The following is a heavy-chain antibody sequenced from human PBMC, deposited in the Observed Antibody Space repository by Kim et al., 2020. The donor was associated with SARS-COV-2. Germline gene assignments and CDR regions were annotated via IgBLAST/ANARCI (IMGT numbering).Heavy chain of an antibody. CDR3: ARDAGGSTLRGFDY. Sequence: ASVKVSCKASGYTFTSYAMHWVRQAPGQRLEWMGWINAGNGNTKYSQKFQGRVTITRDTSANTAYMELSSLRSEDTAVYYCARDAGGSTLRGFDYWGQGTLVTVSS. J-gene: IGHJ4*02. CDR1: GYTFTSYA. V-gene: IGHV1-3*01. D-gene: IGHD3-16*01. CDR2: INAGNGNT.